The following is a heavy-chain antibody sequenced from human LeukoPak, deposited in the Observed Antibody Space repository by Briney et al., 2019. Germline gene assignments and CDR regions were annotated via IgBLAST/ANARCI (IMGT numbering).Heavy chain of an antibody. D-gene: IGHD3-9*01. CDR2: ISWNSGSI. V-gene: IGHV3-9*01. CDR3: AKNILTGYYSARYYGMDV. Sequence: GGSLRLSCAASGFTFRTYVMSWVRQAPGKGLEWVSGISWNSGSIGYADSVKGRFTISRDNAKNSLYLQMNSLRAEDTALYYCAKNILTGYYSARYYGMDVWGQGTTVTVSS. CDR1: GFTFRTYV. J-gene: IGHJ6*02.